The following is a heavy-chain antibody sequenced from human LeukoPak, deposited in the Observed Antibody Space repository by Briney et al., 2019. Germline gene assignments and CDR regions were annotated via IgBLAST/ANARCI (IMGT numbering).Heavy chain of an antibody. CDR3: VREPDSGSGSYPDY. CDR1: GGSISSGDYY. J-gene: IGHJ4*02. D-gene: IGHD3-10*01. CDR2: IYYSGST. Sequence: SQTLSLTCTVSGGSISSGDYYWSWIRQPPGKGLEWIGYIYYSGSTYYNPSLKSRVTISVDTSKNQFSLKLSSVTAADTAVYYCVREPDSGSGSYPDYWGQGTLVTVSS. V-gene: IGHV4-30-4*08.